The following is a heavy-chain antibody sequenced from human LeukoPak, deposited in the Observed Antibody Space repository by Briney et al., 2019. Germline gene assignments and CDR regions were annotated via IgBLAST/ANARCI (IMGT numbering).Heavy chain of an antibody. V-gene: IGHV3-21*01. CDR1: GSTFSSYS. CDR2: ISGSSSDI. Sequence: GGSLRLSCAASGSTFSSYSMNWVRQAPGKGLEWVSSISGSSSDIYYADSVKGRFTISRDNAKKSLYLQMKSLRAEDTAVYYCARRGYHDYSGFDYWGQGTLVTVSS. D-gene: IGHD1-26*01. CDR3: ARRGYHDYSGFDY. J-gene: IGHJ4*02.